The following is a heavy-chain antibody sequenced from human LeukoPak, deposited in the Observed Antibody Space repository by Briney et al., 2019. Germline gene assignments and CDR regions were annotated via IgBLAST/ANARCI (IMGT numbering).Heavy chain of an antibody. D-gene: IGHD6-13*01. CDR3: AKGGAAAAGFDC. CDR2: ISARGMTT. CDR1: GFTFSNAW. V-gene: IGHV3-23*01. J-gene: IGHJ4*02. Sequence: GGSLRLSCAASGFTFSNAWMSWVRQAPGKGLEWVSVISARGMTTYYADSVKGRFTISRDNSKNTLYLQMNSLRAEDTAVYYCAKGGAAAAGFDCWGQGTLVTVSS.